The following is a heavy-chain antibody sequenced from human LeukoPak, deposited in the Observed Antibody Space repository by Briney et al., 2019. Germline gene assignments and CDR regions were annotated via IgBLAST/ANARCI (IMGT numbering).Heavy chain of an antibody. CDR3: ARTLGYCSGGSCYDAFDI. V-gene: IGHV1-69*06. D-gene: IGHD2-15*01. J-gene: IGHJ3*02. CDR2: IIPIFGAA. Sequence: SVKVSCKASGYTFTSYGISWVRQAPGQGLEWTGGIIPIFGAANYAQKFQGRVTITADKSTSTAYMELSSLRSEDTAVYYCARTLGYCSGGSCYDAFDIWGQGTMVTVSS. CDR1: GYTFTSYG.